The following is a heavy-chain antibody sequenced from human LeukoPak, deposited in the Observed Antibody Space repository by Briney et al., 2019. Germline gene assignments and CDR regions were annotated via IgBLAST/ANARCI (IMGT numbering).Heavy chain of an antibody. CDR3: AKVKLWLSSYYYYGMDV. D-gene: IGHD5-18*01. Sequence: GGSLRLSRAASGFTFSIYGMHWVRQAPSKGLEWVAFIRYDGSNKYYADSVKGRFTISRDNSKNTLYLQMNSLRAEDTAVYYCAKVKLWLSSYYYYGMDVWGQGTTVTVSS. V-gene: IGHV3-30*02. CDR1: GFTFSIYG. J-gene: IGHJ6*02. CDR2: IRYDGSNK.